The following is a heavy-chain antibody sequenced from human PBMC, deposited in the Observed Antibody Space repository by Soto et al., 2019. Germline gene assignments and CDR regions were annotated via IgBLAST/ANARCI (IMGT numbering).Heavy chain of an antibody. J-gene: IGHJ4*02. CDR1: GGSISSYY. CDR2: IYYSGST. Sequence: SETLSLTCTVSGGSISSYYWSWIRQPPGKGLEWIGYIYYSGSTNYNPSLKSRVTISVDTSKNQFSLKLSSVTAADTALYYCASHHDSWGQGNLVTVSS. V-gene: IGHV4-59*08. CDR3: ASHHDS.